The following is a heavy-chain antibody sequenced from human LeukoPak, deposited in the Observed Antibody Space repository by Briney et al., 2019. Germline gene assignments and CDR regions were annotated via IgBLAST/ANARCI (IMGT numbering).Heavy chain of an antibody. CDR2: FDPEDGET. J-gene: IGHJ5*02. CDR1: GYTLTELS. CDR3: AKGSSYGDYAARGENWFDP. D-gene: IGHD4-17*01. Sequence: ASVKVSCKVSGYTLTELSMHWVRQAPGKGLEWMGGFDPEDGETIYAQKFQGRVTMTEDTSTDTAYMELSSLRSEDTAVYSCAKGSSYGDYAARGENWFDPWGQGTLVTVSS. V-gene: IGHV1-24*01.